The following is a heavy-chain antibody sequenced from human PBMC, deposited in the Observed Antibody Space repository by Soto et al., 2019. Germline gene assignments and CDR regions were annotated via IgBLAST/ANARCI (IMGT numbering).Heavy chain of an antibody. CDR3: ARAPRNIAAPWGAFDI. CDR1: GGSISSYY. D-gene: IGHD6-13*01. J-gene: IGHJ3*02. V-gene: IGHV4-59*01. CDR2: IYYSGST. Sequence: PSETLSLTCTVSGGSISSYYWSWIRQPPGKGLEWIGYIYYSGSTSYNPSLKSRVTISVDTSKNQFSLKLSSVTAADTAVYYCARAPRNIAAPWGAFDIWGQGTMVTVSS.